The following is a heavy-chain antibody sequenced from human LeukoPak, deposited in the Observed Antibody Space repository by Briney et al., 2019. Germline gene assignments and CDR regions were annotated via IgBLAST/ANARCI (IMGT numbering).Heavy chain of an antibody. J-gene: IGHJ6*03. V-gene: IGHV1-69*05. CDR2: IIPIFGTA. Sequence: ASVKVSCKASGGTFSSYAISWVRQAPGQGLEWMGGIIPIFGTANYAQKFQGRVTITTDESTSTAYMELSSLRSEDTAVYYCARVPGWDYYYYMDVWGKGTTVTVSS. D-gene: IGHD1-26*01. CDR1: GGTFSSYA. CDR3: ARVPGWDYYYYMDV.